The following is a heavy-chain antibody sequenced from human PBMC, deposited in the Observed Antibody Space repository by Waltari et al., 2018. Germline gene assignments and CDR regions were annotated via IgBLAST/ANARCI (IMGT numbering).Heavy chain of an antibody. CDR2: LRNTGAT. V-gene: IGHV4-59*08. Sequence: HVQLPESGPGLVKPSETLSLTSTVSGDFPSHHHSPCIRQAPGKGLEWIAYLRNTGATKCTPSLESRVTISTVTSKKQFSLRLTSVTAADTAVYYCARLPTKYYDSPGWGFFDQWGQGILVTVSS. CDR1: GDFPSHHH. CDR3: ARLPTKYYDSPGWGFFDQ. J-gene: IGHJ4*02. D-gene: IGHD3-22*01.